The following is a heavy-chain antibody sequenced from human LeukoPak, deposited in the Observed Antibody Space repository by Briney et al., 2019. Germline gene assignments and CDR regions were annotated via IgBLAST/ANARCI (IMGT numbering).Heavy chain of an antibody. CDR3: ARDFDAWNAYDI. CDR2: ISYSGST. Sequence: SETLSLTCTVSGGSISGYSWSWIRQSPGKGLEWIGGISYSGSTKYNPSLQRRVPISLDTSKKQFSLNLSSVTAADMALYYCARDFDAWNAYDIWGQGTMVTVSS. J-gene: IGHJ3*02. CDR1: GGSISGYS. D-gene: IGHD3-16*01. V-gene: IGHV4-59*01.